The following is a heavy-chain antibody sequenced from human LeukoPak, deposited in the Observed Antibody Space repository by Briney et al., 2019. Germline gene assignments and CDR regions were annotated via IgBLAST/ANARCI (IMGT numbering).Heavy chain of an antibody. V-gene: IGHV4-34*01. Sequence: PSETLSLTCAVYGGSFSGHYWSWIRQPPGKGLEWIGEINHSGSTNYNPSLKSRVTISVDTSKNQFSLKLSSVTAADAAVYYCARGLAVDKSAYFDYWGPGNPGHRLL. CDR2: INHSGST. J-gene: IGHJ4*02. CDR3: ARGLAVDKSAYFDY. D-gene: IGHD6-19*01. CDR1: GGSFSGHY.